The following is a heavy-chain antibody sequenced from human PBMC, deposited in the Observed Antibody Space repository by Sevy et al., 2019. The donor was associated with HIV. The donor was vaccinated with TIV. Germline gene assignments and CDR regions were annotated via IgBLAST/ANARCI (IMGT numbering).Heavy chain of an antibody. D-gene: IGHD3-16*01. CDR2: ISYDGRSK. J-gene: IGHJ6*03. CDR1: GFTFSSYD. Sequence: GGSLRLSCAASGFTFSSYDMHWVRQAPGKGLEWVAVISYDGRSKHYADSVKGRFTISRDKAKSTLYLQMNSLRVEDTAVFYCAAVALTFGGDPYENHHFMDVWGKGTTVTVSS. CDR3: AAVALTFGGDPYENHHFMDV. V-gene: IGHV3-30*03.